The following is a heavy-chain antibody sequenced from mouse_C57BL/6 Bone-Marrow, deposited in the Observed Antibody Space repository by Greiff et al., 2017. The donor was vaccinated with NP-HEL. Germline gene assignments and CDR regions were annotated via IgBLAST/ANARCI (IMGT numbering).Heavy chain of an antibody. D-gene: IGHD1-1*01. Sequence: AQLQQSGAELVRPGASVKLSCKASGYTFTDYYINWVKQRPGQGLEWIARIYPGSGNTYYNEKFKGKATLTAEKSSSTAYMQLSSLTSEDSAVYFCARRGSSFDYWGQGTTLTVSS. V-gene: IGHV1-76*01. CDR3: ARRGSSFDY. CDR1: GYTFTDYY. J-gene: IGHJ2*01. CDR2: IYPGSGNT.